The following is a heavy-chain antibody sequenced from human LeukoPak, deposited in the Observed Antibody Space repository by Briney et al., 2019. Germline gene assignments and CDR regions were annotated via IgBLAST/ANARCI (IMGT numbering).Heavy chain of an antibody. D-gene: IGHD6-19*01. CDR2: ISGSGGST. Sequence: GGSLRLSCAASGFTFSSYDMTWVRQAPGKGLEWVSAISGSGGSTYYADSVKGRFTISRDNSKNTLYLQMNSLRAEDTAVYYCAKDGTSSGWYPGYWGQGTLVTVSS. J-gene: IGHJ4*02. CDR3: AKDGTSSGWYPGY. V-gene: IGHV3-23*01. CDR1: GFTFSSYD.